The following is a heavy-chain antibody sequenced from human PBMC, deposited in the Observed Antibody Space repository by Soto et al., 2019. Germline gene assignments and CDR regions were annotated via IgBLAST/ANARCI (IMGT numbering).Heavy chain of an antibody. CDR2: IYSGGST. D-gene: IGHD3-16*01. J-gene: IGHJ6*02. Sequence: GGSLRLSCAASGFTVSSNYMSWVRQAPGKGLEWVSVIYSGGSTYYADSVKGRFTISRDNSKNTLYLQMNSLRAEDTAVYYCARVLGFYYYGMDVWGQGTTVTVSS. CDR3: ARVLGFYYYGMDV. V-gene: IGHV3-53*01. CDR1: GFTVSSNY.